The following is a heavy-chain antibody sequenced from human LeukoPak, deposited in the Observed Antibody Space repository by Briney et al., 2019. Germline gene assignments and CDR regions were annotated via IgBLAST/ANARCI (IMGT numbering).Heavy chain of an antibody. CDR2: ISRTGNTI. CDR1: GFIFNDYY. D-gene: IGHD4-17*01. V-gene: IGHV3-11*01. J-gene: IGHJ4*02. CDR3: ARDLGSSTVTTAFDY. Sequence: PGGSLGLSCAASGFIFNDYYMSWIRQAPGKGLEWLSYISRTGNTIYYRDSVKGRFTISRDNANNLLHLQMDNLRAEDTAVYYCARDLGSSTVTTAFDYWGQGTLVTVSS.